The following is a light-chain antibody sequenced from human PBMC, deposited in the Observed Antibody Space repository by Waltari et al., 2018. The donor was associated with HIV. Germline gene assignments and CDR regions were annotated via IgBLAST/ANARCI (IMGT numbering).Light chain of an antibody. J-gene: IGLJ2*01. CDR3: QVWDGDSNHVV. CDR1: TIGSRS. Sequence: SYMLTQPPSVSVAPGETARITCEGDTIGSRSGQWYQQKAGQAPVLVIYYDIDRPSGIPERFSGSNSDNTATLTISRVEAGDEADYYCQVWDGDSNHVVFGGGTKLTVL. CDR2: YDI. V-gene: IGLV3-21*04.